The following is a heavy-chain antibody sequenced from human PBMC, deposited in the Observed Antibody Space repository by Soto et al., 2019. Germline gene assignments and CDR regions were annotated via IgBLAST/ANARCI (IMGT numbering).Heavy chain of an antibody. V-gene: IGHV5-51*01. CDR1: GYIFIDYW. D-gene: IGHD2-15*01. CDR3: ARPPLPGYSIPFNS. Sequence: GESLKIPCKASGYIFIDYWIGWVRQMPGKGLEWMGNVYPRDSDTRYSPSIQGQVTLSADRSTGTAFLQRRSLKGSEAAFKYFARPPLPGYSIPFNSWGQGTLVTVSS. CDR2: VYPRDSDT. J-gene: IGHJ5*02.